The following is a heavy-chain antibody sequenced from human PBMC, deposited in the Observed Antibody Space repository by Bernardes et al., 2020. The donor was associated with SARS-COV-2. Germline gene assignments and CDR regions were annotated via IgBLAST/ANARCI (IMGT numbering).Heavy chain of an antibody. D-gene: IGHD3-22*01. J-gene: IGHJ4*02. CDR2: IDTDGRTT. Sequence: GGSLRLSCAASGFTFSTYWMHWVRQAPGEGLVWVSRIDTDGRTTTYADSVKGRFTIPRDNAKNTLYLRMNSLRAEDTAIYYGARSDFFDGSGYYFGHWGQGTLVTVSS. CDR3: ARSDFFDGSGYYFGH. V-gene: IGHV3-74*01. CDR1: GFTFSTYW.